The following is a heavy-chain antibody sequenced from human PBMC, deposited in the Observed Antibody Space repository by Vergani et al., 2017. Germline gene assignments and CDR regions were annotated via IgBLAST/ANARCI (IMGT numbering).Heavy chain of an antibody. Sequence: EVQLVESGGGLVQPGGSLRLSCAASGFTFSSYSMNWVRQAPGKGLEWVSYISSRSSTRYYADSGKGRFTISRDNAKNSLYLQMNSLRDEDTAVYYCARDRWELGSSPYYYYDMDVWGQGP. D-gene: IGHD1-26*01. CDR2: ISSRSSTR. CDR1: GFTFSSYS. J-gene: IGHJ6*02. V-gene: IGHV3-48*02. CDR3: ARDRWELGSSPYYYYDMDV.